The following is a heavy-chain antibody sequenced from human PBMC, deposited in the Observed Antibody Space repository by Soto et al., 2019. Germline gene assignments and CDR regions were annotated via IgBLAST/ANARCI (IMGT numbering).Heavy chain of an antibody. CDR3: ARDHGYDFWSGYYTQDYFDY. J-gene: IGHJ4*02. CDR2: IYHSGST. CDR1: GGSFSGYY. V-gene: IGHV4-34*01. D-gene: IGHD3-3*01. Sequence: SETLSLTCAVYGGSFSGYYWSWIRQPPGKGLEWIGYIYHSGSTNYNPSLKSRVTISVDTSKNQFSLKLSSVTAADTAVYYCARDHGYDFWSGYYTQDYFDYWGQGTLVTVSS.